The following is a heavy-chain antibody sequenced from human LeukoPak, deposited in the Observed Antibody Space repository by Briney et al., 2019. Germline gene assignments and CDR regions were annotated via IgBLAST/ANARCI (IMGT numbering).Heavy chain of an antibody. Sequence: PGGSLRLSCAASGFTFDDYGMSWVRQAPGKGLEWVSGINWNGGSTGYADSVKGRFTISRDNAKNYLYLQMNSLRAEDTALYHCARIRGFLLAEQLVLEYNWFDPWGQGTLVTVSS. J-gene: IGHJ5*02. V-gene: IGHV3-20*01. CDR2: INWNGGST. CDR1: GFTFDDYG. CDR3: ARIRGFLLAEQLVLEYNWFDP. D-gene: IGHD6-6*01.